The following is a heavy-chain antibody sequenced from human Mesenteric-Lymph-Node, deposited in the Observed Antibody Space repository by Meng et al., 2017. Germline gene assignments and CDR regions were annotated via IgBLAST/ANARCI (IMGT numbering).Heavy chain of an antibody. Sequence: SGPTLVKPTETLTLTCTVSGFSLSNARMGVSWIRQPPGKALEWLAHIFSNDEKSYSTSLKSRLTISKDTSKSQVVLTMTNMDPVDTATYYCAHIMYYYGSGTEHLSDYWGQGTLVTVSS. V-gene: IGHV2-26*01. CDR3: AHIMYYYGSGTEHLSDY. D-gene: IGHD3-10*01. J-gene: IGHJ4*02. CDR1: GFSLSNARMG. CDR2: IFSNDEK.